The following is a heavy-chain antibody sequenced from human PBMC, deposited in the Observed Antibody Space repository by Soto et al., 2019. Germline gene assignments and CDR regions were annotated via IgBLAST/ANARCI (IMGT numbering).Heavy chain of an antibody. D-gene: IGHD2-2*01. CDR1: GGTFSSYA. Sequence: SVKVSCKASGGTFSSYAISWVRQAPGQGLEWMGGIIPIFGTANYAQKFQGRVTITADESTSTAYMELSSLRSEDTAVYYCARGRYCSSTSCRYYYYYGMDVWGQGTTVTVSS. CDR2: IIPIFGTA. J-gene: IGHJ6*02. V-gene: IGHV1-69*13. CDR3: ARGRYCSSTSCRYYYYYGMDV.